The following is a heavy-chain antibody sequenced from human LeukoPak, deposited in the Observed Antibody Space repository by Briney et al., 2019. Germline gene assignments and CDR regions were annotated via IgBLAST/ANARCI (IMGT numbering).Heavy chain of an antibody. CDR2: ISGSGGNS. Sequence: GGSLRLSCAASGFTFSSYAMNWVRQSPVKGLEWVSGISGSGGNSFYADSVKGRFSTSRDNAKNTLYLHMNNLRAEDTAIYYCTKGTVRSGYPSQFDYWGQGILVTVSS. V-gene: IGHV3-23*01. J-gene: IGHJ4*02. D-gene: IGHD5-18*01. CDR1: GFTFSSYA. CDR3: TKGTVRSGYPSQFDY.